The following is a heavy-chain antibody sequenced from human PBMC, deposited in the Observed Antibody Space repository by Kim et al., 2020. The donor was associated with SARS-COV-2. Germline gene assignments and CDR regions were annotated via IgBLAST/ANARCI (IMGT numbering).Heavy chain of an antibody. J-gene: IGHJ5*02. Sequence: ASVKVSCKASGYTFTNYAMHWVRQAPGQRLEWMGWINAGNGNTKYSQKFQGRVTITRDTSASTAYMELSSLRSEDTAVYYCARVLWFGELVGNWFDPWGQGTLVTVSS. D-gene: IGHD3-10*01. CDR3: ARVLWFGELVGNWFDP. CDR1: GYTFTNYA. CDR2: INAGNGNT. V-gene: IGHV1-3*01.